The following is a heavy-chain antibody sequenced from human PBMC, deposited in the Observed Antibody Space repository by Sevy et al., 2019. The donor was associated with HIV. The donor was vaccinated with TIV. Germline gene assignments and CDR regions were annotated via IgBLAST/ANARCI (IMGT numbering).Heavy chain of an antibody. CDR3: ATDRSWFDP. J-gene: IGHJ5*02. V-gene: IGHV3-15*01. Sequence: GGSLRLSCAASGLTFTSAWMNWVRQAPEKGLEWVGRIKSKNDGGTADYAAPVKGRFTILRDDSQNTIYLQMNSLESEDTGVYYCATDRSWFDPWGQGTLVTVSS. CDR1: GLTFTSAW. CDR2: IKSKNDGGTA.